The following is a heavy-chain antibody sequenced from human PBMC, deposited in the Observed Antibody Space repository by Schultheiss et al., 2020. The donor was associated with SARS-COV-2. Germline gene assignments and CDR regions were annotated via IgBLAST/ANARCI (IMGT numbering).Heavy chain of an antibody. D-gene: IGHD6-19*01. CDR1: GFTFSSYS. CDR3: ASQGRAVAGIDY. V-gene: IGHV3-48*04. J-gene: IGHJ4*02. CDR2: ISSSGSTI. Sequence: GGSLRLSCAASGFTFSSYSMNWVRQAPGKGLEWVSSISSSGSTIYYADSVKGRFTISRDNAKNSLYLQMNSLRAEDTAVYYCASQGRAVAGIDYWGQGTLVTVSS.